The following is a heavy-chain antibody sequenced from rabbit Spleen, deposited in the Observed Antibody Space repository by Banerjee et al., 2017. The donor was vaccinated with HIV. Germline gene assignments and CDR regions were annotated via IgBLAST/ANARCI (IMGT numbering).Heavy chain of an antibody. V-gene: IGHV1S45*01. CDR3: ATNAAVISYLPL. CDR1: GFSFIAGYY. CDR2: IHGGSKNNI. D-gene: IGHD8-1*01. Sequence: QEQLEESGGDLVKPGASLTLTCTASGFSFIAGYYMCWVRQAPGKGLEWIACIHGGSKNNIYYASWAKGRFTISKTSSTTVTLQMTSLTVADTATYFCATNAAVISYLPLWGQGTLVTVS. J-gene: IGHJ4*01.